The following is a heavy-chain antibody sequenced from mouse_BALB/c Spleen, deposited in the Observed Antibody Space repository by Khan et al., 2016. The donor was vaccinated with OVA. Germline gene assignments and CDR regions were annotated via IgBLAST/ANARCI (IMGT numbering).Heavy chain of an antibody. CDR1: GYTFTSYW. CDR2: IGPGSSNT. CDR3: GRENYYGRTYYAMDY. D-gene: IGHD1-1*01. Sequence: DLVKPGTSVKLSCKASGYTFTSYWINWIKQRPGQGLEWIGRIGPGSSNTYYNEMFKGKAALTVDTSSTTAYIQFSSLSSEDSAVYFCGRENYYGRTYYAMDYWGQGTSVTVSS. J-gene: IGHJ4*01. V-gene: IGHV1S41*01.